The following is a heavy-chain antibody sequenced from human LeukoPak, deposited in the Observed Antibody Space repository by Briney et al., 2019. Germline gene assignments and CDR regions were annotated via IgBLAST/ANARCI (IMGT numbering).Heavy chain of an antibody. CDR1: GYTFTGYY. D-gene: IGHD6-19*01. CDR2: INPNSGGT. J-gene: IGHJ4*02. Sequence: GASVKVSCKASGYTFTGYYMHWVRQAPGQGLEWMGWINPNSGGTNYAQKFQGRVTMTRDTSISTAYMEPSRLRSDHTAVYYCARVVRSSGWYTPDYWGQGTLVTVSS. CDR3: ARVVRSSGWYTPDY. V-gene: IGHV1-2*02.